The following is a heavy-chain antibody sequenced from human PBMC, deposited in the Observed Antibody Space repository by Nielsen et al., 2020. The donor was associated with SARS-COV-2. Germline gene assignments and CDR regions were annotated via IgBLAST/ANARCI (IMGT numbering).Heavy chain of an antibody. Sequence: SETLSLTCTVSGGSISSSSDYWGWIRQPPGKGLEWIGSIYYSGTTCYNPSLKSRVTISVDTSKNQFSLKLSSVTAADTAVYYCARVTTVATSYYYYGMDVWGQGTTVTVSS. V-gene: IGHV4-39*01. J-gene: IGHJ6*02. CDR1: GGSISSSSDY. D-gene: IGHD4-17*01. CDR2: IYYSGTT. CDR3: ARVTTVATSYYYYGMDV.